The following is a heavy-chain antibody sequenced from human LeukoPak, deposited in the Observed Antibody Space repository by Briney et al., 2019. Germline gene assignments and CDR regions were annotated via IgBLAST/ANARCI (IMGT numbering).Heavy chain of an antibody. CDR2: VYSSGST. D-gene: IGHD3-16*01. CDR3: AKDSTPHDYVWAFLDY. J-gene: IGHJ4*02. V-gene: IGHV4-59*01. Sequence: SETLSLTCTVSNGSMTNNYWSWIRQPPGKGLEWIGYVYSSGSTIYIPSLKSRVTISIDTSKNQFSLKLISVTAEDTAVYYCAKDSTPHDYVWAFLDYWGQGTLVTVSS. CDR1: NGSMTNNY.